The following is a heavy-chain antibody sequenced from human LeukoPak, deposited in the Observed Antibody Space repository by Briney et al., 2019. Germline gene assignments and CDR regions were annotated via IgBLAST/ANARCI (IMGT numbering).Heavy chain of an antibody. CDR3: AGARDSSGWYRAYFDY. CDR2: IKQDGSDK. J-gene: IGHJ4*02. D-gene: IGHD6-19*01. CDR1: GFIFSSYW. Sequence: GGSLRLSCAASGFIFSSYWMNWVRQAPGKGLEWVANIKQDGSDKYYVDSVKGRFTISRDNAKNSLYLQMNILRADDTAVYYCAGARDSSGWYRAYFDYWGQGTLVTVSS. V-gene: IGHV3-7*01.